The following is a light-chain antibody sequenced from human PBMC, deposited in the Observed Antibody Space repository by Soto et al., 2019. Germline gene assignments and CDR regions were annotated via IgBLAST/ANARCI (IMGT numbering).Light chain of an antibody. CDR3: QTADTSLSVV. V-gene: IGLV1-40*01. CDR2: GNS. CDR1: SSNIGAGYG. Sequence: QSVLTQPPSVSGAPGQRVTICCTGSSSNIGAGYGVHWYQQLPGAAPKLLIYGNSNRPSGVPDRFSGSQSDTSASLAITGLQAEDEADYYCQTADTSLSVVFGGGTKLTVL. J-gene: IGLJ2*01.